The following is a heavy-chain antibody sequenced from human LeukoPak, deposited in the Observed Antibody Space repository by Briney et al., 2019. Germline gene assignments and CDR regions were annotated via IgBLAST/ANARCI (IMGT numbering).Heavy chain of an antibody. D-gene: IGHD3-16*01. Sequence: PGGSLRLSCAASGFTVSSNYMSWVRQAPGRGLEWVSVIYGGGITYYADSVKGRFTISRDNSKNTLYLQMNSLRAEDTAVYYCARVGGGVYYHGMDVWGQGTTVTVS. CDR3: ARVGGGVYYHGMDV. J-gene: IGHJ6*02. CDR1: GFTVSSNY. CDR2: IYGGGIT. V-gene: IGHV3-53*01.